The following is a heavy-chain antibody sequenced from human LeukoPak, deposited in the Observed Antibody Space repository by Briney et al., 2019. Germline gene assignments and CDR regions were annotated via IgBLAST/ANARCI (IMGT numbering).Heavy chain of an antibody. CDR1: GFTFSNYN. V-gene: IGHV3-21*01. CDR3: ARDRCSGGSCYFDY. CDR2: ISSSSSYI. J-gene: IGHJ4*02. Sequence: GGSLRLSCAASGFTFSNYNMNWVRQAPEKGLEWVSSISSSSSYIYYADSVKGRFTISRDNTKNSLYLQMNSLRAEDTAVYYCARDRCSGGSCYFDYWGQGTLVTVSS. D-gene: IGHD2-15*01.